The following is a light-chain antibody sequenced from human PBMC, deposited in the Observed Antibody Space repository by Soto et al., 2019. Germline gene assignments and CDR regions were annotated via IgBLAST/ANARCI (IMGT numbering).Light chain of an antibody. CDR1: QKGSPW. CDR2: DVS. J-gene: IGKJ1*01. Sequence: DIEIVQSPSALSASVGGTVTITCRARQKGSPWLAWYQQKPGQAPKLLMYDVSSLKRGVPSRFSGSGSGTEFNLIISSLQPVDFATYYCQQYNDYSATFGQGTKVDIK. CDR3: QQYNDYSAT. V-gene: IGKV1-5*01.